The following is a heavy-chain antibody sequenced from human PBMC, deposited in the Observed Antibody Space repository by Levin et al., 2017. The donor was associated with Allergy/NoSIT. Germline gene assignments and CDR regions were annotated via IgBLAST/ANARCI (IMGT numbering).Heavy chain of an antibody. CDR2: SNHSGRT. CDR3: TRHIYGSSFPLEY. J-gene: IGHJ4*02. Sequence: SETLSLTCAVYGGSLSGYYWSWIRQPPGKGLEWIGESNHSGRTNYNPSLKSRVTISVDMSKNQFSLKLSSVTAADTAVYYCTRHIYGSSFPLEYWGQGTLVTVSS. D-gene: IGHD6-6*01. CDR1: GGSLSGYY. V-gene: IGHV4-34*01.